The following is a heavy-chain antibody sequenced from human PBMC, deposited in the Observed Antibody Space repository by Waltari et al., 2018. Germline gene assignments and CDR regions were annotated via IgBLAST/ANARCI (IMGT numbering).Heavy chain of an antibody. J-gene: IGHJ4*02. CDR1: GFTFSSYA. V-gene: IGHV3-30*01. CDR3: ARDLREGELLPDY. CDR2: ISFDVSRK. D-gene: IGHD1-26*01. Sequence: QVQLVESGGGVVQPGRSLRLSCAASGFTFSSYARHWVSQAPGKGLEWVSVISFDVSRKYYADSVKGLFTISRDNSKNTLYLQMNSLRAEYTAVYYCARDLREGELLPDYWVQRSLVTVSS.